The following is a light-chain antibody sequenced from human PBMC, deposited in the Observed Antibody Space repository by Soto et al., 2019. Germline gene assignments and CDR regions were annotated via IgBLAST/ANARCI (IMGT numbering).Light chain of an antibody. CDR3: TSHAGSINLV. V-gene: IGLV2-8*01. CDR2: EVS. CDR1: SSDIGAYNY. J-gene: IGLJ2*01. Sequence: QSALTQPPSASGSPGQSVTISCTGTSSDIGAYNYVSWYQQYPGKAPKLMIYEVSKRPSGVPDRFSGSKSGNTASLTVSGLQAEDGADYYCTSHAGSINLVFGGGTKLTVL.